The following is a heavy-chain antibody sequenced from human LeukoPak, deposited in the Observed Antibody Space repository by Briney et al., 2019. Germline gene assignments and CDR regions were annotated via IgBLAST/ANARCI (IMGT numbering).Heavy chain of an antibody. V-gene: IGHV4-61*05. D-gene: IGHD7-27*01. Sequence: NPSETLSLTCTVSGGSISSSFYYWGWIRQPPGKGLEWIGYIYYSGSTNYNPSLKSRVTISVDTSKNQFSLKLSSVTAADTAVYYCARQEWGSNWFDPWGRGTLVIVS. J-gene: IGHJ5*02. CDR2: IYYSGST. CDR3: ARQEWGSNWFDP. CDR1: GGSISSSFYY.